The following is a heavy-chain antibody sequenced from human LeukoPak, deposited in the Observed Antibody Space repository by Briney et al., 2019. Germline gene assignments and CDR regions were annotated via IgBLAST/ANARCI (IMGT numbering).Heavy chain of an antibody. CDR1: GYTFISYY. D-gene: IGHD3-10*01. CDR2: INPSGGST. Sequence: ASVKVSCKASGYTFISYYMHWVRQAPGQGLEWMGIINPSGGSTSYAQKFQGRVTMTRDTSTSTVYMELSSLRSEDTAVYYCASLWFGESHQFHENDYWGQGTLVTVSS. V-gene: IGHV1-46*01. J-gene: IGHJ4*02. CDR3: ASLWFGESHQFHENDY.